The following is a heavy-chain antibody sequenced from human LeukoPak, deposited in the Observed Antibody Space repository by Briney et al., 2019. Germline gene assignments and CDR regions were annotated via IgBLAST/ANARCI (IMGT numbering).Heavy chain of an antibody. D-gene: IGHD2-15*01. CDR3: TRRASGSGGTQAGMDV. CDR2: ILYTGGS. Sequence: SETLSLNCTVSGDSIRSDFHYWDWIRQPPGKGLEWIGSILYTGGSWVKPSLKSRASISVDTSRNQFSLTLHSVNAIDTALYYCTRRASGSGGTQAGMDVWGQGTTVTVSS. J-gene: IGHJ6*02. CDR1: GDSIRSDFHY. V-gene: IGHV4-39*01.